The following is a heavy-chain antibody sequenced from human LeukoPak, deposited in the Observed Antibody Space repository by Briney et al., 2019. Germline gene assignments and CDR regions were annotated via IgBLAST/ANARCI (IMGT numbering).Heavy chain of an antibody. D-gene: IGHD1-26*01. Sequence: QPGGSLRPSCAASGFTFSSYAMSWVRQAPGKGLEWVSAISGSGGSTYYADSVKGRFTISRDNSKNTLYLQMNSLRAEDTAVYYCAKSGTFFLYYFDYWGQGTLVTVSS. CDR1: GFTFSSYA. V-gene: IGHV3-23*01. CDR3: AKSGTFFLYYFDY. J-gene: IGHJ4*02. CDR2: ISGSGGST.